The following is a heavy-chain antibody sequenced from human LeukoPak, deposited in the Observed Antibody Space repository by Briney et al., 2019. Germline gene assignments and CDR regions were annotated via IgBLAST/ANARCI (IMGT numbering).Heavy chain of an antibody. CDR1: GFTFSGYA. D-gene: IGHD3-9*01. J-gene: IGHJ3*02. V-gene: IGHV3-23*01. Sequence: GESLRLSCAASGFTFSGYALSWVRQAPGKGLEWVSVATGSGGSSYYADSVKGRFTISRDNSKKTLYLQMNRLRAEDTAVYYCVKDMGGYDILTGNFDAFDTWGQGTRVTVSS. CDR3: VKDMGGYDILTGNFDAFDT. CDR2: ATGSGGSS.